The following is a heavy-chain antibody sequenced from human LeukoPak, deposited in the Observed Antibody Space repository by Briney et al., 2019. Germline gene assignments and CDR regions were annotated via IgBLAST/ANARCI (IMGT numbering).Heavy chain of an antibody. V-gene: IGHV4-34*01. D-gene: IGHD5-12*01. CDR2: INHSGST. CDR1: GGSFSGYY. CDR3: ARGYSGYDFYWFDP. Sequence: SETLSLTCAVYGGSFSGYYWSWIRQPPGKGLEWIGEINHSGSTNYNPSLKSRVTMSVDTSKNQFSLKLSSVTAADTAVYYCARGYSGYDFYWFDPWGQGTLVTVSS. J-gene: IGHJ5*02.